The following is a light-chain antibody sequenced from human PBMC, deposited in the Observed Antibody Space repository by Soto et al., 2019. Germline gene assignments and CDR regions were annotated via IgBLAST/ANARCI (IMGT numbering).Light chain of an antibody. CDR2: AAS. CDR3: QQRSNWPIT. Sequence: AIQMTQSPSSLSASVGDRVTITCRASQGIRNDLGWYQQKPGKAPKLLIYAASNLRSGVPSRFSGSGSGTDFTLTISSLEPEDFAVYYCQQRSNWPITFGQGTRLEI. V-gene: IGKV1-6*01. CDR1: QGIRND. J-gene: IGKJ5*01.